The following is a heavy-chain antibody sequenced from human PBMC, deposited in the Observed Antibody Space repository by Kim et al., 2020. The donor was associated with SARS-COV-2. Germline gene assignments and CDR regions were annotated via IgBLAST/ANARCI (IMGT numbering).Heavy chain of an antibody. V-gene: IGHV1-18*01. J-gene: IGHJ6*02. D-gene: IGHD2-2*01. Sequence: ASVKVSCKASGYTFTSYGISWVRQAPGQGLEWMGWISAYNGNTNYAQKLQGRVTMTTDTSTSTAYMELRSLRSDDTAVYYCARDALPQEDIVVVPAAIDYYYYYGMDVWGQGTTVTVSS. CDR1: GYTFTSYG. CDR3: ARDALPQEDIVVVPAAIDYYYYYGMDV. CDR2: ISAYNGNT.